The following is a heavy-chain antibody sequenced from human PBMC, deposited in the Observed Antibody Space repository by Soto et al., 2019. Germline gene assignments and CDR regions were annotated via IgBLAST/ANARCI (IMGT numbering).Heavy chain of an antibody. J-gene: IGHJ5*02. Sequence: PSETLSLTCTVSGGSTISSYWTWIRQPPGKGLEWIGHMYFSGATNFNPSLKSRITMSVDTSKNQFSLKLSSVTAADAAVYYCARAAETGGNWFDPWGQGTLVTVSS. CDR1: GGSTISSY. CDR3: ARAAETGGNWFDP. V-gene: IGHV4-59*01. D-gene: IGHD1-1*01. CDR2: MYFSGAT.